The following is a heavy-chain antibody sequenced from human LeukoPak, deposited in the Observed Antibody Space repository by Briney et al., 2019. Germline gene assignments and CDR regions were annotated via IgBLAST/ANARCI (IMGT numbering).Heavy chain of an antibody. CDR2: ITNIGADT. J-gene: IGHJ5*02. V-gene: IGHV3-23*01. CDR3: AKNSERYCGGDCFP. D-gene: IGHD2-21*02. CDR1: GFTFSIYA. Sequence: GGSLTLSCAASGFTFSIYAMTWVRQAPGKGLEWVSTITNIGADTYYADSVKGRFTISRDNSKNTLYLHMHSLRAEDSAIYYCAKNSERYCGGDCFPWGQGTLVSVSS.